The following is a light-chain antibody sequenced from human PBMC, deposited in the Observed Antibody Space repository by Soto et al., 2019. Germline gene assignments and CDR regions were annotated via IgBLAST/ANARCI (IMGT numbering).Light chain of an antibody. CDR1: SGHSSYI. J-gene: IGLJ3*02. Sequence: QLVLTQSSSASASLGSSVKLTCTLSSGHSSYIIAWHQQQPGKAPRYLMKLECSGSYNKGSGVPDRFSGSSSGADRYLTISNLQFEDEADYYCETWDSNTRVFGGGTTLTVL. V-gene: IGLV4-60*02. CDR2: LECSGSY. CDR3: ETWDSNTRV.